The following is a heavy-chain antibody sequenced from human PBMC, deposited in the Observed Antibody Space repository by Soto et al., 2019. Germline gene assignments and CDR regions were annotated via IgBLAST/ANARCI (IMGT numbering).Heavy chain of an antibody. CDR3: MTRNYIHGMDV. D-gene: IGHD3-10*01. Sequence: EVQLVESGGGLVKPGGSLRLSCAASGFTFSNAWMNWVRQAPGKGLEWVGRIKSKIDGGTTDHAAPVKGRFTISRDDSKNTLYLQMNSLKTEDTAVYYCMTRNYIHGMDVWGQGTTVTVSS. CDR1: GFTFSNAW. J-gene: IGHJ6*02. CDR2: IKSKIDGGTT. V-gene: IGHV3-15*07.